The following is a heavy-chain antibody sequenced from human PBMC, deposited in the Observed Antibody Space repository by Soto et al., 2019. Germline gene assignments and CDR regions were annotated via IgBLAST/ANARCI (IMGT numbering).Heavy chain of an antibody. D-gene: IGHD3-10*01. CDR3: AKGSMVRGVPDP. CDR1: GFTFSSYA. Sequence: PGGSLRLSCAASGFTFSSYAMSWVRQAPGKGLEWVSAISGSGGSTYYADSVKGRFTISRDNSKNTMYLQMNSLRAEDTAVYYCAKGSMVRGVPDPWGQGTLVTVSS. V-gene: IGHV3-23*01. CDR2: ISGSGGST. J-gene: IGHJ5*02.